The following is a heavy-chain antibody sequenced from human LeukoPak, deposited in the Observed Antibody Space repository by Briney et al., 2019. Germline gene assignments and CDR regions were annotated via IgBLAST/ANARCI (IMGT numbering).Heavy chain of an antibody. CDR3: ARAARPGYYYYYMDV. D-gene: IGHD6-6*01. CDR1: GYSFTSYW. CDR2: IYPGDSDT. Sequence: GESLKISCKGSGYSFTSYWIGWVRQMPGEGLEWMGIIYPGDSDTRYSPSFQGQVTISADKSISTAYLQWSSLKASDTAMYYCARAARPGYYYYYMDVWGKGTTVTVSS. J-gene: IGHJ6*03. V-gene: IGHV5-51*01.